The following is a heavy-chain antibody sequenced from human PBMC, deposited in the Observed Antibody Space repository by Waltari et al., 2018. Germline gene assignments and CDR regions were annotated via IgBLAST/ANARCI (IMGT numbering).Heavy chain of an antibody. CDR2: IYYSGST. J-gene: IGHJ4*02. CDR1: SGSISSSSYY. Sequence: QLQLQESGPGLVKPSETLSLTCTVSSGSISSSSYYWCWIRQPPGKGLEWIGSIYYSGSTYYNPSLKSRVTISVDTSKNQFSLKLSSVTAADTAVYYCARELEVVAAPFDYWGQGTLVTVSS. CDR3: ARELEVVAAPFDY. D-gene: IGHD2-15*01. V-gene: IGHV4-39*07.